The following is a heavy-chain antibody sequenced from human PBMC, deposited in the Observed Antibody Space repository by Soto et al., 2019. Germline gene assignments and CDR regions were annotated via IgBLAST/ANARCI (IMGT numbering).Heavy chain of an antibody. CDR3: ASGLLWFGEAGYFDY. CDR2: ISSSSSTI. D-gene: IGHD3-10*01. J-gene: IGHJ4*02. CDR1: GFTFSSYS. V-gene: IGHV3-48*02. Sequence: EVQLVESGGGLVQPGGSLRLSCAASGFTFSSYSMNWVRQAPGKGLEWGAYISSSSSTIYYADSVKGRFTISRDNAKNSLYLQMNSLRDEDTAVYYCASGLLWFGEAGYFDYWGQGTLVTVSS.